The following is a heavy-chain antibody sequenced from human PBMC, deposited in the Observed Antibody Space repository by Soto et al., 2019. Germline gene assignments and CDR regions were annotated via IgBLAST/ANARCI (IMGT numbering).Heavy chain of an antibody. D-gene: IGHD6-13*01. CDR3: ARTGYSSSWYVGAYYYYGMDV. J-gene: IGHJ6*02. Sequence: PGESLKISCKGSGYSFTSYWISWVRQMPGKGLEWMGRIDPSDSYTNYSPSFQGHVTISADKSISTAYLQWSSLKASDTAMYYCARTGYSSSWYVGAYYYYGMDVWGQGTTVTVS. CDR1: GYSFTSYW. CDR2: IDPSDSYT. V-gene: IGHV5-10-1*01.